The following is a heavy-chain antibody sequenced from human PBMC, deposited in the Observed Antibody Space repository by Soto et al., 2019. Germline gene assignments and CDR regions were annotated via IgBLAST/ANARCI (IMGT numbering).Heavy chain of an antibody. CDR3: ARDYGKSGYDYLHP. Sequence: ASVKVSCKASEYSFSGHYLHWVRQAPGQGLVWMGWIDPKSGDTNYAQKFRDRVTMTSDTSISTAYLDLSSLRPDDTAVYYCARDYGKSGYDYLHPWGQGSLVNVXS. CDR1: EYSFSGHY. V-gene: IGHV1-2*02. D-gene: IGHD3-22*01. J-gene: IGHJ5*02. CDR2: IDPKSGDT.